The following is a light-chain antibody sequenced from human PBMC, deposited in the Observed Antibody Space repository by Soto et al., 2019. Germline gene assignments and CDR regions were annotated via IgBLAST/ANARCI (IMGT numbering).Light chain of an antibody. CDR3: QQYQRYWT. CDR1: QGITGW. J-gene: IGKJ1*01. V-gene: IGKV1-5*01. CDR2: DAS. Sequence: DIQLTQSPSTLSASVGDRVTITCRASQGITGWLAWYQQKPGKAPKLLIFDASTLESGVPPRFTGSGSGTEFTLSISNLQPDDFATYYCQQYQRYWTFGHGTKEEVK.